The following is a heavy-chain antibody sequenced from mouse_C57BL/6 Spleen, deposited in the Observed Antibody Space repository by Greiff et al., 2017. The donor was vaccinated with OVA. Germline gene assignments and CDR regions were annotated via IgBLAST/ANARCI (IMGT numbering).Heavy chain of an antibody. CDR2: IYPGDGDT. J-gene: IGHJ1*03. Sequence: VQLQQSGPELVKPGASVKISCKASGYAFSSSWMNWVKQRPGKGLEWIGRIYPGDGDTNYNGKFKGKATLTADKSSSTAYMQLSSLTSEDSAVYFCARDYCSSYYWYFDVWGTGTTVTVSS. CDR1: GYAFSSSW. D-gene: IGHD1-1*01. CDR3: ARDYCSSYYWYFDV. V-gene: IGHV1-82*01.